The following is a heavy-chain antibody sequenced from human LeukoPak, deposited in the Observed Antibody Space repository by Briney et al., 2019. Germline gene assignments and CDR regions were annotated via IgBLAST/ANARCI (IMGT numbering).Heavy chain of an antibody. J-gene: IGHJ3*02. CDR1: GFTFSSYG. CDR3: AIWGSSGWYQHDAFDI. Sequence: GGSLRLSCAASGFTFSSYGMNWVRQAPGKGLECVSYISSNGTIAYYADSVRGRFTISRDNAKNSMYLQMNSLRVDDTAIYYCAIWGSSGWYQHDAFDIWGQGTMVTVSS. V-gene: IGHV3-48*03. D-gene: IGHD6-19*01. CDR2: ISSNGTIA.